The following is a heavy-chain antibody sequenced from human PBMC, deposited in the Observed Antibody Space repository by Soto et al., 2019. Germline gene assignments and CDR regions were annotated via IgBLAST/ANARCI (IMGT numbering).Heavy chain of an antibody. D-gene: IGHD7-27*01. CDR3: ARGWGRIFDY. Sequence: QVQLQQWGAGLLKPSETLSLTCAVYGGSLSGYYWSWIRQPPGKGLEWIGEINHSGSTNYNPSLNSRVTISVDTSKTQFSLKLSSVTAADTAVYYCARGWGRIFDYWGQGTLVTVSS. CDR2: INHSGST. J-gene: IGHJ4*02. CDR1: GGSLSGYY. V-gene: IGHV4-34*01.